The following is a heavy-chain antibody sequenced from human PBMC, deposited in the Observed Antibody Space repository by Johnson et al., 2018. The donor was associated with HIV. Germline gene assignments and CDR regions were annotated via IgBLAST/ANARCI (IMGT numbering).Heavy chain of an antibody. CDR3: ARALTTDAFDI. D-gene: IGHD4-17*01. J-gene: IGHJ3*02. V-gene: IGHV3-30*19. Sequence: QVQLVESGGGVVQPGGSLRLSCAASGFTFSNYGMHWVRQAPGKGLEWVAFISYDGSNKYYADSVKGRFTISRDNSKNTLYLQMNSLRAEDTAVYYCARALTTDAFDIWGQGTMVTVSS. CDR2: ISYDGSNK. CDR1: GFTFSNYG.